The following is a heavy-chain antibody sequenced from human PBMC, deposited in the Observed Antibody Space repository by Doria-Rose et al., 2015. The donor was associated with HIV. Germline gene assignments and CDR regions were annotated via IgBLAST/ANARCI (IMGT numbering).Heavy chain of an antibody. D-gene: IGHD4-17*01. CDR3: ARGPSDFGDYVAFQH. V-gene: IGHV4-34*01. CDR2: INHGGST. J-gene: IGHJ1*01. Sequence: GLEWIGEINHGGSTNYNPSLKSQVTISLDMSKNQFSLKVTSVTAADTAVYYCARGPSDFGDYVAFQHWGQGTLVTVSS.